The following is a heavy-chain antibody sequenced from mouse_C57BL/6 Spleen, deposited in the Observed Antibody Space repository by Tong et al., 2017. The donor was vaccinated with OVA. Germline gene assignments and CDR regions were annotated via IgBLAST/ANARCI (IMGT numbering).Heavy chain of an antibody. CDR3: VSEGDYGSGERFAY. CDR2: IWSDGST. Sequence: VQLQESGPGLVAPSQSLSITCTVSGFSLTSYGVHWVRQPPGKGLEWLVVIWSDGSTTYNSALKSRLSISKDNSKSQVFLKMNSLQTDDTAMYYCVSEGDYGSGERFAYWGQGTLVTVSA. V-gene: IGHV2-6*03. D-gene: IGHD1-1*01. J-gene: IGHJ3*01. CDR1: GFSLTSYG.